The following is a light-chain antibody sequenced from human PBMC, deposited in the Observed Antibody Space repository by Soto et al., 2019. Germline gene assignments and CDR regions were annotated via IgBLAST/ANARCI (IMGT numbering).Light chain of an antibody. V-gene: IGKV4-1*01. J-gene: IGKJ1*01. CDR2: WAS. CDR3: QQYYRLGIT. CDR1: QSVLYSSNNKNY. Sequence: DIVMTQSPDSLAVSLGERATINCKSGQSVLYSSNNKNYLAWYQQKPGQPPKLLIYWASTRESGVPDRFSGSGSGTDFTLTISSLQAEDVAVYYCQQYYRLGITFGQGTKV.